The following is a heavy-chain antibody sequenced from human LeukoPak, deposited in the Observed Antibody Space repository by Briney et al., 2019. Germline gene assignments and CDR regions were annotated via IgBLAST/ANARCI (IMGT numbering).Heavy chain of an antibody. Sequence: TSETLSLTCTVSGGSVSDYYWGWIRQSPGKALEWIGYIYYTETSYNPSLKSRVTISVDTSKNQFSLKLSSVTAADTAVYYCARQEGERYFDWLGPEYYYMDVWGKGTTVTISS. J-gene: IGHJ6*03. V-gene: IGHV4-59*08. CDR1: GGSVSDYY. CDR2: IYYTET. D-gene: IGHD3-9*01. CDR3: ARQEGERYFDWLGPEYYYMDV.